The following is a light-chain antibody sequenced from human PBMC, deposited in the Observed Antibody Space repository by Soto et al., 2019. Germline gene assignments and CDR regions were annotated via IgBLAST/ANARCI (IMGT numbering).Light chain of an antibody. Sequence: DIQMTQSPSSLSASVGDRVTITCRASQDINNYLAWYQQKTGQEPQILIYAASTLKSTVQFITPSRFRASGSETDFTLTIRSLQTEDVATYYCQNYHTAPFTFGHGTTVDI. V-gene: IGKV1-27*01. CDR3: QNYHTAPFT. J-gene: IGKJ3*01. CDR1: QDINNY. CDR2: AAS.